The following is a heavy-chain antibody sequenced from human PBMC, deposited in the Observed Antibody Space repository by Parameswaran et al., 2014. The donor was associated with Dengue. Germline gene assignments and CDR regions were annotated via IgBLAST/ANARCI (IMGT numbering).Heavy chain of an antibody. V-gene: IGHV1-2*04. Sequence: WVRQAPGQGLEWMGWINPNSGGTNYAQKFQGWVTMTRDTSISTAYMELSRLRSDDTAVYYCARGGLETTVATPTYYYYGMDVWGQGTTVTVSS. J-gene: IGHJ6*02. CDR2: INPNSGGT. CDR3: ARGGLETTVATPTYYYYGMDV. D-gene: IGHD4-23*01.